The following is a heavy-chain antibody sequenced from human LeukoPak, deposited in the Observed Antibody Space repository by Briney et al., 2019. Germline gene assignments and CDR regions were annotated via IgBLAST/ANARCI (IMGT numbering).Heavy chain of an antibody. J-gene: IGHJ4*02. CDR2: IIPIFGTA. CDR1: GYTFTSYG. CDR3: ATSGSHGGYDY. D-gene: IGHD3-10*01. V-gene: IGHV1-69*05. Sequence: ASVKVSCKASGYTFTSYGISWVRQAPGQGLEWMGGIIPIFGTANYAQKFQGRVTITTDESTSTAYMELSSLRSEDTAVYCCATSGSHGGYDYWGQGTLVTVSS.